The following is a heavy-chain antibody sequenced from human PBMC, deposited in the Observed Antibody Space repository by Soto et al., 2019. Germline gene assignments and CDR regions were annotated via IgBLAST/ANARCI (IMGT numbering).Heavy chain of an antibody. J-gene: IGHJ4*02. D-gene: IGHD3-10*01. CDR2: IYYSGST. Sequence: QVQLQESGPGLVKPSQTLSLTCTVSGGSISSGGYYWSWIRQHPGNGLEWIGYIYYSGSTYYNPSLKSRVTISVDTSKNQFSLKLSSVTAAATAVYYCARDRSWSYYRGTEIGYWGQGTLVTVSS. CDR3: ARDRSWSYYRGTEIGY. V-gene: IGHV4-31*03. CDR1: GGSISSGGYY.